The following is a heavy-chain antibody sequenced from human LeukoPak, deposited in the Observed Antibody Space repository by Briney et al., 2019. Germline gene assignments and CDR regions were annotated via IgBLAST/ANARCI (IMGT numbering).Heavy chain of an antibody. CDR3: ARGEYSSSPAPYDY. D-gene: IGHD6-13*01. Sequence: TSETLSLTCTVSGGSISSSSYYWGWIRQPPGKGLEWIGSIYYSGSTYYNPSLKSQVTISVDTSKNQFSLKLSSVTAADTAVYYCARGEYSSSPAPYDYWGQGTLVTVSS. J-gene: IGHJ4*02. CDR2: IYYSGST. V-gene: IGHV4-39*07. CDR1: GGSISSSSYY.